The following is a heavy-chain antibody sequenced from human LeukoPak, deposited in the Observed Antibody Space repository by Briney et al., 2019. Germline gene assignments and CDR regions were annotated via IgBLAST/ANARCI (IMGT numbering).Heavy chain of an antibody. J-gene: IGHJ3*02. CDR2: ISTDGFST. Sequence: GGSLRLSCAASGFTFSSYWMHWVRQARGKGLVWVSRISTDGFSTIYADSVKGRFTISRDNAKNTLYLQMSSLRAEDTAVYYCASSTYDAFDIWGQGTMVTVSS. V-gene: IGHV3-74*01. CDR3: ASSTYDAFDI. CDR1: GFTFSSYW.